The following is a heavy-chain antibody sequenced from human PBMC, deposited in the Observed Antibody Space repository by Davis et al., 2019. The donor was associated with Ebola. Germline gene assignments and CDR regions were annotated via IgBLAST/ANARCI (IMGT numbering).Heavy chain of an antibody. CDR3: TGPAYDY. Sequence: PGGSLRLSCTASGFTFGDYAMSWVRQAPGKGLEWVGFIRSKAYGGTTEYAASVKGRFTISRDDSKSIAYLQMNSLKTEDTAVYYCTGPAYDYWGQGTLVTVSS. J-gene: IGHJ4*02. D-gene: IGHD2-2*01. V-gene: IGHV3-49*04. CDR2: IRSKAYGGTT. CDR1: GFTFGDYA.